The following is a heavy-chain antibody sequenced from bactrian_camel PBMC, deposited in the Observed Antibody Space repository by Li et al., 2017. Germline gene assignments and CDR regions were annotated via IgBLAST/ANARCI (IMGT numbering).Heavy chain of an antibody. V-gene: IGHV3S6*01. CDR2: IDSDDNA. J-gene: IGHJ6*01. D-gene: IGHD5*01. Sequence: HVQLVESGGGSVQAGGSLRLSCAVSGVTYSSYCMAWFRQAPGKEREGVASIDSDDNATYGDSVKGRFTISRDDDKRTFYLQMNSLKPEDSGMYYCAANRVVGYPPGEADFKSWGPGTQVTVS. CDR1: GVTYSSYC. CDR3: AANRVVGYPPGEADFKS.